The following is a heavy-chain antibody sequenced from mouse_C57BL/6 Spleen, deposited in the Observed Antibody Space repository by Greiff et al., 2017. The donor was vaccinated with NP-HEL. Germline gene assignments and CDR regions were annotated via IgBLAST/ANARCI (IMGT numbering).Heavy chain of an antibody. V-gene: IGHV1-54*01. CDR3: AREATVVARDAMDY. J-gene: IGHJ4*01. D-gene: IGHD1-1*01. CDR2: INPGSGGT. Sequence: QVQLKESGAELVRPGTSVKVSCKASGYAFTNYLIEWVKQRPGQGLEWIGVINPGSGGTNYNEKFKGKATLTADKSSSTAYMQLSSLTSEDSAVYFCAREATVVARDAMDYWGQGTSVTVSS. CDR1: GYAFTNYL.